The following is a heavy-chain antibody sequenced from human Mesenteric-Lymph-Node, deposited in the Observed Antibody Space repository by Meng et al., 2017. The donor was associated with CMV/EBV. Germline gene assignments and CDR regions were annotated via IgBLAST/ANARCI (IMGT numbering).Heavy chain of an antibody. V-gene: IGHV3-53*01. D-gene: IGHD3-16*01. CDR3: VREDLVRGYDY. J-gene: IGHJ4*02. CDR2: IYSGGGT. CDR1: GFTVSNNY. Sequence: GESLKISCAASGFTVSNNYMTWVRQTPGKGLDRVSVIYSGGGTYYADSVKGRFTISRDNTENSLYLQMNSLRAEDTAVYYCVREDLVRGYDYWGQGALVTVSS.